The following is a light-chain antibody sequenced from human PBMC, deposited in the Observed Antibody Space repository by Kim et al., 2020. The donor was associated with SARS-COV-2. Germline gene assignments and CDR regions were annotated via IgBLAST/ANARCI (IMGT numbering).Light chain of an antibody. V-gene: IGKV3-11*01. Sequence: EIVLTQSPATLSLSPGERATLSCRASQSVDSYLAWYQQKPGQAPRLLIYDASNRATGIPARFSGSGSGTDFTLTISSLEPEDFAVYYCQHRRSWPCTFGVGTKLEI. J-gene: IGKJ2*02. CDR3: QHRRSWPCT. CDR1: QSVDSY. CDR2: DAS.